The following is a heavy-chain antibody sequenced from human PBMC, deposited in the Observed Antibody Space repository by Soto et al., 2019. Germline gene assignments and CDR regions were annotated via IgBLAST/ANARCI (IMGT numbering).Heavy chain of an antibody. Sequence: EVQLLESGGGLVQPGGSLRLSCATSGFTFSNYAMTWVRQAPGKGLEWVSALTGSGTTTYYADSEKGRFTISRDISKNTLYLQMNSLRAEDTAVYYCAKDATYSSSWYGGIDYWGQGTLVTVSS. CDR2: LTGSGTTT. CDR1: GFTFSNYA. CDR3: AKDATYSSSWYGGIDY. V-gene: IGHV3-23*01. J-gene: IGHJ4*02. D-gene: IGHD6-13*01.